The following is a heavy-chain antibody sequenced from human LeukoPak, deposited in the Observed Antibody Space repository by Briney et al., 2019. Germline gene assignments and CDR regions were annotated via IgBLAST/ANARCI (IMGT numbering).Heavy chain of an antibody. CDR3: ARGPGTTIWFDP. CDR1: RYTFTSYD. Sequence: ASVKVSCKPSRYTFTSYDINWVRQATGQGREWMGWMNANIVNTGYAQKFQGRDTMTSNTSISTAYMELSSRRSEDTAAYNCARGPGTTIWFDPWGQGTLVTVSS. J-gene: IGHJ5*02. V-gene: IGHV1-8*01. CDR2: MNANIVNT. D-gene: IGHD1-14*01.